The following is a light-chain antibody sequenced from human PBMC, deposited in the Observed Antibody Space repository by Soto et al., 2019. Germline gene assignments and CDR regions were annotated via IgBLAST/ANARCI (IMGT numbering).Light chain of an antibody. J-gene: IGLJ1*01. Sequence: QSVLTQPRSVSGSPGQSVAISCTGTSSDVGGYNHVSWYQQHPGKAPKLMIYDVTKRPSGVPDRFSASKSGNTASLTISGLQADDEADYYCCSYAGSYSYVFGNGTKVTVL. V-gene: IGLV2-11*01. CDR2: DVT. CDR1: SSDVGGYNH. CDR3: CSYAGSYSYV.